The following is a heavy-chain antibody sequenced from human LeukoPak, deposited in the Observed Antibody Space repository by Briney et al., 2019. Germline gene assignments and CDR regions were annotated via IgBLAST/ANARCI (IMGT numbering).Heavy chain of an antibody. V-gene: IGHV3-48*01. Sequence: GGSLRLSCAASGFTFSSYSMNWVRQAPGKGLEWVSYISSSSSTIYYADSVKGRFTISRDNSKNTLYLQMNSLRAEDTAVYYCARAGGDLWYFDLWGRGTLVTVSS. CDR3: ARAGGDLWYFDL. D-gene: IGHD2-21*02. CDR1: GFTFSSYS. J-gene: IGHJ2*01. CDR2: ISSSSSTI.